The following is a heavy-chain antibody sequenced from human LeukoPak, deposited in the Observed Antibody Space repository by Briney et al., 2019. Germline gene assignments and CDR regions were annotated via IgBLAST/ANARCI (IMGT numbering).Heavy chain of an antibody. CDR3: ARDRETDILTGFYYYYGMDV. CDR1: GFTFSSHW. J-gene: IGHJ6*04. D-gene: IGHD3-9*01. Sequence: GRSLRLSCAASGFTFSSHWMHWVRQAPGKGLVWVSRINSDGSSTSYADSVKGRFTISRDNAKNTLYLQMNSLRAEDTAVYYCARDRETDILTGFYYYYGMDVWGKGTTVTVSS. CDR2: INSDGSST. V-gene: IGHV3-74*01.